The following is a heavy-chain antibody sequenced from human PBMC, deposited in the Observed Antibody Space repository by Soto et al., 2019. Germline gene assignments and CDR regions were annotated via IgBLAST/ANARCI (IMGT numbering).Heavy chain of an antibody. CDR1: GASISSYY. J-gene: IGHJ4*02. V-gene: IGHV4-59*01. Sequence: PSETLSLTCTVSGASISSYYWNWIRQSPGKGLEWIGHIYYNGNTKYNPFLESRLTISVDASKSQFYLKLRSVTAADTAVYYCARGMAEEQIFYYFDYWGQGALVTVSS. D-gene: IGHD3-9*01. CDR2: IYYNGNT. CDR3: ARGMAEEQIFYYFDY.